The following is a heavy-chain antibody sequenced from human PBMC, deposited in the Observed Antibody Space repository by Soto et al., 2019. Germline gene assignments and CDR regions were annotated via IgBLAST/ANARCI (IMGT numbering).Heavy chain of an antibody. J-gene: IGHJ4*02. CDR2: ISVSGGST. Sequence: PGGSLRLSCAASGFTFSSYAISWVRQAPGKGLEWVSAISVSGGSTYYADSVKGRFTISRDNSKNTLYLQMNSLRAEDTAVYYCAKDLYSGYDWNYFDYWGQGTLVTVSS. CDR3: AKDLYSGYDWNYFDY. D-gene: IGHD5-12*01. V-gene: IGHV3-23*01. CDR1: GFTFSSYA.